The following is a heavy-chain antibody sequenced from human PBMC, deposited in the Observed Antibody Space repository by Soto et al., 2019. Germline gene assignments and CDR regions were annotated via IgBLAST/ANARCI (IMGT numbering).Heavy chain of an antibody. CDR1: GYSISIGYY. D-gene: IGHD3-22*01. J-gene: IGHJ5*02. CDR3: ARVGPWVPYYYDSSPYTFDNWFDP. CDR2: IYHGGGT. Sequence: SETLSLTCAVSGYSISIGYYCGWLRQPPGKEVDGMGSIYHGGGTYYNPSLHSRVTLSIAMTNSHVSLILNSVTVADTAIYYCARVGPWVPYYYDSSPYTFDNWFDPWGQGTLVTVSS. V-gene: IGHV4-38-2*01.